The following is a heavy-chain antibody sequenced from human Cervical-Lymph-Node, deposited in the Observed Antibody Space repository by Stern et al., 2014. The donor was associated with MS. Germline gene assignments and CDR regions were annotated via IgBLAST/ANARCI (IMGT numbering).Heavy chain of an antibody. D-gene: IGHD6-13*01. CDR2: IFPVFGKP. J-gene: IGHJ5*02. CDR1: GGTFSKVP. CDR3: ALSSETSDRWYSLGYDL. Sequence: QVQLVQSGAGVTKPGSSVKVSCTASGGTFSKVPSSWVRQAPGQGLEWMGGIFPVFGKPTYAQEFRGRVTITADVSTSTVYMELSSLRSDDTAVYYCALSSETSDRWYSLGYDLWGQGTLVTVSS. V-gene: IGHV1-69*01.